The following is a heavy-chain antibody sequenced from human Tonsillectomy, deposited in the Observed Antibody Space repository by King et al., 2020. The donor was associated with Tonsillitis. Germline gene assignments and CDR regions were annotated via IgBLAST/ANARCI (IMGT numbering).Heavy chain of an antibody. Sequence: VQLVESGGGLVQPGGSLRLSCAASGFTVSSNYMSWVRQAPGKGLEWVSIIYSGGSTYYADSVKGRFTISRDNSKNTLYLQMNSLRAEDTAVYYCARDDGWLYFQHWGQGTLVTVSS. V-gene: IGHV3-66*01. D-gene: IGHD2-15*01. J-gene: IGHJ1*01. CDR1: GFTVSSNY. CDR2: IYSGGST. CDR3: ARDDGWLYFQH.